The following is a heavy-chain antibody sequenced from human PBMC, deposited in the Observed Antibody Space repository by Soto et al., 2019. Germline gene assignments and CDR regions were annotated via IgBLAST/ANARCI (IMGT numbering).Heavy chain of an antibody. J-gene: IGHJ6*03. Sequence: ASVKVSCKASGYTFTSYAMHWVRQAPGQRLEWMGWINAGNGNTKYSQKFQGGVTITRDTSASTAYMELSSLRSEDTAVYYCARDGIIYGSGSYHTKLYYMDVWGKGTTVTVSS. D-gene: IGHD3-10*01. V-gene: IGHV1-3*01. CDR1: GYTFTSYA. CDR3: ARDGIIYGSGSYHTKLYYMDV. CDR2: INAGNGNT.